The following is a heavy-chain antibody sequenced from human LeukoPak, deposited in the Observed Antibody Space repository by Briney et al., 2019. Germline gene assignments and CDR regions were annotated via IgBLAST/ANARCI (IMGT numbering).Heavy chain of an antibody. V-gene: IGHV1-24*01. J-gene: IGHJ6*02. CDR2: FDPEDGET. Sequence: ASVKVSCKVSGYTLTELSMHWVRQAPGKGLEWMGGFDPEDGETIYAQKFQGRVTMTEDTSTDTAYMELSSLRPEDTAVYYCATSRIAVADYYYYYGMDVWGQGTTVTVSS. D-gene: IGHD6-19*01. CDR3: ATSRIAVADYYYYYGMDV. CDR1: GYTLTELS.